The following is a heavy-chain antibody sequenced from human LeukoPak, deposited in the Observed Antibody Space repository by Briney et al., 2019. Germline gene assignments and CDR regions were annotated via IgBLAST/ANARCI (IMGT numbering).Heavy chain of an antibody. CDR1: GFTSSSYA. J-gene: IGHJ3*02. V-gene: IGHV3-74*01. Sequence: GGSLRLSCAASGFTSSSYAMSWVRQAPGKGLVWVSRINSDGSSTSYADSVKGRFTISRDNAKNTLYLQMNSLRAEDTAVYYCAREWELPGAFDIWGQGTMVTVSS. CDR2: INSDGSST. CDR3: AREWELPGAFDI. D-gene: IGHD1-26*01.